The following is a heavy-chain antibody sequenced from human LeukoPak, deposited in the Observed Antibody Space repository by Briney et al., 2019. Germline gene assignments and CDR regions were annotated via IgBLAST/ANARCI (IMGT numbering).Heavy chain of an antibody. CDR2: IKQDGSEK. CDR1: GFTFSSYW. J-gene: IGHJ5*02. Sequence: PGGSLRLSCAASGFTFSSYWMSWVRQAPGKGLEWVANIKQDGSEKYYEDSVRGRFIISRDNAKNSSYLQMNSLRVEDTAVYYCARGFPRFDPWSQGTLVTVSS. V-gene: IGHV3-7*01. CDR3: ARGFPRFDP.